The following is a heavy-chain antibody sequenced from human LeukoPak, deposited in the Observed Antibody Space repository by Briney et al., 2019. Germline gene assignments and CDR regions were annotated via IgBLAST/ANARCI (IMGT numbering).Heavy chain of an antibody. CDR3: ARRAYGVYSSTWYYFDY. J-gene: IGHJ4*02. Sequence: SETLSLTCTVSGVSISSGDYYWSWIRQPPGKGLEWIGYIYYSGSTYYNPSLKSRVTISIDTSKNQFSLKLTSVTAADTAVYYCARRAYGVYSSTWYYFDYWGQGTLVTVSS. CDR2: IYYSGST. CDR1: GVSISSGDYY. V-gene: IGHV4-30-4*01. D-gene: IGHD6-13*01.